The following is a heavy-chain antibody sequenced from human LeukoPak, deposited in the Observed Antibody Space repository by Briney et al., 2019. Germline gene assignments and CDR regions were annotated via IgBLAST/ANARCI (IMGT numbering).Heavy chain of an antibody. CDR1: GFTFSNYA. CDR2: IDGPTYRT. J-gene: IGHJ4*02. D-gene: IGHD1-26*01. V-gene: IGHV3-23*01. CDR3: TTWVGAHFDF. Sequence: GESLRLSCAASGFTFSNYAMSWVRQAPGKGLGWVSTIDGPTYRTHYADSVMGRFTISRDNSKNTLYLQMNSLRVEDTAVYFCTTWVGAHFDFWGQGTLVTVSS.